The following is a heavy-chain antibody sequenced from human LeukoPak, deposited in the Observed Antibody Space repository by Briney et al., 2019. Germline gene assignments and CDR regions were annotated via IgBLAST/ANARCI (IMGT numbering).Heavy chain of an antibody. V-gene: IGHV5-51*01. D-gene: IGHD2-15*01. J-gene: IGHJ5*02. Sequence: KDGESLKISFKGSGYSFTSYWIGWVRQMPGKGLEWMGIIYPGDSDTRYSPSFQGQVTISADKSISTAYLQWSSLKASDTAMYYCARLGGYCSGGSCYPTNNWFDPWGQGTLVTVSS. CDR3: ARLGGYCSGGSCYPTNNWFDP. CDR1: GYSFTSYW. CDR2: IYPGDSDT.